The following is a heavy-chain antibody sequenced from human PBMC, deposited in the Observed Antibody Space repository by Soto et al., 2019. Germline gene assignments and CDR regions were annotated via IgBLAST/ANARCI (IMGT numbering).Heavy chain of an antibody. CDR1: GYTFTSYG. J-gene: IGHJ5*02. CDR2: ISAYNGNT. CDR3: VRDCGQCPYCSGGSCFDP. V-gene: IGHV1-18*01. D-gene: IGHD2-15*01. Sequence: ASVKVSCKASGYTFTSYGISWVRQAPGQGLEWMGWISAYNGNTNYAQKLQGRVTMTTDTSTSTAYMELRSLRSEDTAVYYCVRDCGQCPYCSGGSCFDPWGQGTLVTVSS.